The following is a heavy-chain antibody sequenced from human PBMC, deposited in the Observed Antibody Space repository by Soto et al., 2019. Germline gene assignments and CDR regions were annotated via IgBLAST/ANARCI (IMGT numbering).Heavy chain of an antibody. Sequence: GGSLRLSCAASGFTFSSYAMSWVRQAPGKGLEWVSAISGSGGSTYYEDSVKGRLTISRDNSKNTLYLQMNSLRAEDTAVYYCAKEADQGDYYGSGSYPTWGQGTLVTVSS. CDR2: ISGSGGST. V-gene: IGHV3-23*01. J-gene: IGHJ5*02. CDR1: GFTFSSYA. CDR3: AKEADQGDYYGSGSYPT. D-gene: IGHD3-10*01.